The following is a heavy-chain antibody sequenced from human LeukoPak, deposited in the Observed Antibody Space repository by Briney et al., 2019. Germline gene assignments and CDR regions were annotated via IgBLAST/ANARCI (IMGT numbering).Heavy chain of an antibody. CDR1: GFTFDDYA. CDR2: ISWNSGSI. D-gene: IGHD6-13*01. V-gene: IGHV3-9*01. J-gene: IGHJ1*01. CDR3: AKGPGIAAADKYFQH. Sequence: PGESLRLSCAASGFTFDDYAMHWARQAPGKGLEWVSGISWNSGSIGYADSVKGRFTISRDNAKNSLYLQMNSLRAEDTALYYCAKGPGIAAADKYFQHWGQGTLVTVSS.